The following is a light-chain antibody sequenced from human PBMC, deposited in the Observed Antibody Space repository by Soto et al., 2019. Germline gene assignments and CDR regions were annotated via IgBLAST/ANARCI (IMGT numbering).Light chain of an antibody. CDR1: QSVDSGD. J-gene: IGKJ1*01. V-gene: IGKV3-20*01. CDR3: QQYGSLLRT. CDR2: GAS. Sequence: VLTQSPGTLSLSPGERATLFCRAGQSVDSGDLAWYQQKPGQAPRPLIYGASSRATGIPDRFSGGGSGTDFTLTISRLEPEDFAVYYCQQYGSLLRTFGQGTKVDIK.